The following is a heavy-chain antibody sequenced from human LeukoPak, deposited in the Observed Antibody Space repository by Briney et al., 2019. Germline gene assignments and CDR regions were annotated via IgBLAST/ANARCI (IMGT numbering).Heavy chain of an antibody. CDR3: ARRQGGHDY. CDR1: GNSIANTFYY. CDR2: IYTTGST. J-gene: IGHJ4*02. D-gene: IGHD6-25*01. V-gene: IGHV4-61*02. Sequence: SETLSLTCTVSGNSIANTFYYWSWLRQPAGKGLEWIGRIYTTGSTDYNPSLKSRVTISLDTSRNQFSLKLSSVTAADTAVYYCARRQGGHDYWGQGTLVTVSS.